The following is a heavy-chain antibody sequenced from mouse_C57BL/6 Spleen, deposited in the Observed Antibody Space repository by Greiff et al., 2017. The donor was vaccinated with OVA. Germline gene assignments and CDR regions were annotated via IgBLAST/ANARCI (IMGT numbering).Heavy chain of an antibody. J-gene: IGHJ1*03. Sequence: EVQLQQSGPGLVKPSQSLSLTCSVSGYSITSGYYWYLIPTFPVNLLEWMGYTSYDGSNNSNPSLKNRIAITRDTSKNQFFLKLNSVTTDDTATYCCARDFDVWGTGTTVTVSS. CDR1: GYSITSGYY. CDR2: TSYDGSN. V-gene: IGHV3-6*01. CDR3: ARDFDV.